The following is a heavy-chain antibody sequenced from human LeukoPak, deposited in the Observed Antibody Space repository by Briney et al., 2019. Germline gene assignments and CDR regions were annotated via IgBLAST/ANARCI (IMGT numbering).Heavy chain of an antibody. CDR1: GGSISTYY. Sequence: SETLSLTCTVSGGSISTYYWSWIRQPAGKGLEWIGRIYTSGNTNYNPSLKSRVTMSVDTSKNQFSLKLSSVTAADTAVYYCARAPRVAATGTLGYWGQGTLVTVSS. D-gene: IGHD2-15*01. CDR2: IYTSGNT. CDR3: ARAPRVAATGTLGY. J-gene: IGHJ4*02. V-gene: IGHV4-4*07.